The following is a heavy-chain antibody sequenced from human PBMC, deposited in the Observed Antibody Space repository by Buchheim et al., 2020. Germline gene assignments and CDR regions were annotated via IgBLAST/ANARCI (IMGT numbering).Heavy chain of an antibody. CDR1: GFMFSNFW. Sequence: EVQLVESGGGLVQPGGSLRLSCAASGFMFSNFWMHWVRQAPGKGLVWVSRINSDGSSRTYADSVQGRFTISRDNAKNTLYLQMNSLRVEDTAVYYCTRDYYDSSDYSNWFDPWGQGTL. CDR3: TRDYYDSSDYSNWFDP. V-gene: IGHV3-74*01. CDR2: INSDGSSR. J-gene: IGHJ5*02. D-gene: IGHD3-22*01.